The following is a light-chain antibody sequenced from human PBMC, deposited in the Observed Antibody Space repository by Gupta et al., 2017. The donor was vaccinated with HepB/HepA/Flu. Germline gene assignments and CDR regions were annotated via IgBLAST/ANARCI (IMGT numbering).Light chain of an antibody. J-gene: IGKJ5*01. CDR1: QSITTF. V-gene: IGKV1-39*01. Sequence: MQLTLSPSSLSASLGDRVTITWQASQSITTFLLTYQQKLGKTPKLLLYDASSLQSGVPSRFSGSGSGTDFTLTISRLQPEDFATYYCQQAYSTPLTFGEGTRLESK. CDR3: QQAYSTPLT. CDR2: DAS.